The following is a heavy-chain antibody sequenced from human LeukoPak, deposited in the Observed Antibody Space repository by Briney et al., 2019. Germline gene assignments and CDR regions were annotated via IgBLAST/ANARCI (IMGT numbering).Heavy chain of an antibody. CDR3: AKDNGYFGVILHSTQTGGMDV. V-gene: IGHV1-18*01. CDR1: GYTFTSYG. CDR2: ISAYNGNT. Sequence: GASVKVSCKASGYTFTSYGISWVRQAPGQGLEWMGWISAYNGNTNYAQKLQGRVTMTTDTSTSTAYMELRSLRSDDTALYYCAKDNGYFGVILHSTQTGGMDVWGQGTAVTVSS. D-gene: IGHD3-3*01. J-gene: IGHJ6*02.